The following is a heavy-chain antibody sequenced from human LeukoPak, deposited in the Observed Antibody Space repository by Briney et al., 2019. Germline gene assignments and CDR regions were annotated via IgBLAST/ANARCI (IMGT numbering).Heavy chain of an antibody. V-gene: IGHV3-23*01. CDR2: LSGSGFTT. J-gene: IGHJ4*02. CDR1: GFIVNNKY. D-gene: IGHD3-22*01. CDR3: AKRDTSGYYYFDY. Sequence: PGGSLRLSCAVSGFIVNNKYMTWVRQAPGKGLEWVSSLSGSGFTTSYADSLKGRFTISRDNSKNTLYLQMNSLRAEDTAVYYCAKRDTSGYYYFDYWGQGTLVTVSS.